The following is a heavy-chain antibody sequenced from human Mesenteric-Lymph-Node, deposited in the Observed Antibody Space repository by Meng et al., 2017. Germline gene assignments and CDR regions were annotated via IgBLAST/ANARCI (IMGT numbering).Heavy chain of an antibody. J-gene: IGHJ3*02. D-gene: IGHD4-23*01. Sequence: GESLKISCAASGFTFSSYWMSWVRQAPGKGLEWVANIKQDGSEKYYVDSVKGRFSISRDNSKNTVSLQMNSLATEDTAVYYCARGNRGNSDAFDIWGQGTRVTVSS. CDR2: IKQDGSEK. V-gene: IGHV3-7*01. CDR1: GFTFSSYW. CDR3: ARGNRGNSDAFDI.